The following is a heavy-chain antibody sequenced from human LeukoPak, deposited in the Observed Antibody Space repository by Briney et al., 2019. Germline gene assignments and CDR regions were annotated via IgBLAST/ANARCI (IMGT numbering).Heavy chain of an antibody. CDR1: GFTFSSYG. V-gene: IGHV3-30*18. CDR2: ISYDGSNK. CDR3: AKARGVGGYYGSGSYFTFDY. D-gene: IGHD3-10*01. J-gene: IGHJ4*02. Sequence: GGSLRLSCAASGFTFSSYGMHWVRGAPGKGLERVAVISYDGSNKYYADSVKGRFTISRDNSKNTLYLQMNSLRAEDTAVYYCAKARGVGGYYGSGSYFTFDYWGQGTLVTVSS.